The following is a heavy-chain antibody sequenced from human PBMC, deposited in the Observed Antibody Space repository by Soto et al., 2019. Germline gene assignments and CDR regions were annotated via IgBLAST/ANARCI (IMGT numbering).Heavy chain of an antibody. CDR2: LIGGHYAT. Sequence: WGSLRLSCTASGFTLQNYAMAWVRQPPGKGLEWVSTLIGGHYATAYSYSVTGRFTVSRDNSKNCLYLQMNSLGVEDTAMYFCAKGKSTGDIDWFEPWGQGRLVTVS. D-gene: IGHD3-10*01. J-gene: IGHJ5*02. CDR1: GFTLQNYA. V-gene: IGHV3-23*01. CDR3: AKGKSTGDIDWFEP.